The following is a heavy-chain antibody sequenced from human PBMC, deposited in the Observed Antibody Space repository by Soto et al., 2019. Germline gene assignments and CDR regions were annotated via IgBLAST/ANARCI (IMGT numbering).Heavy chain of an antibody. D-gene: IGHD3-10*01. V-gene: IGHV3-30-3*01. CDR3: ARAGYYGSGSMHYYYYYGMDV. Sequence: GGSLRLSCAASGFTFSSYAMHWVRQAPGKGLEWVAVISYDGSNKYYADSVKGRFTISRDNSKNTLYLQMNSLRAEDTAVYYCARAGYYGSGSMHYYYYYGMDVWGQGTTVTVSS. J-gene: IGHJ6*02. CDR2: ISYDGSNK. CDR1: GFTFSSYA.